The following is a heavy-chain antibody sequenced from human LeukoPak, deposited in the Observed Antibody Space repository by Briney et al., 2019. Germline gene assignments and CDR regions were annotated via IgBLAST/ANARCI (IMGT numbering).Heavy chain of an antibody. Sequence: ASVKVSCKASGYTFTGYYMHWVRQAPGQGLEWMGWINPNSGGTNYAQKFQGRVTMTRDTSISTAYMELSRLRSNDTAVYYCARAFTDIVVVPAAIGFDCWGQGTLVTVSS. CDR2: INPNSGGT. V-gene: IGHV1-2*02. CDR1: GYTFTGYY. CDR3: ARAFTDIVVVPAAIGFDC. J-gene: IGHJ4*02. D-gene: IGHD2-2*01.